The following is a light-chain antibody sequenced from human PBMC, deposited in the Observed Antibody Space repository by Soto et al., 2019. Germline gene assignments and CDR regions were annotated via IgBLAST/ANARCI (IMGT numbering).Light chain of an antibody. CDR1: QSLVNGDGNTY. CDR2: KVS. CDR3: MHVTLWVYT. V-gene: IGKV2-30*01. Sequence: DVVMTQSPLSLPVTPGQPASISCRSSQSLVNGDGNTYLSWFQQRPGQSPRRLIYKVSDRDSGCPDRFSGSESGTDFPLSISIGEAAYVGVYFLMHVTLWVYTLVSGTKLEIK. J-gene: IGKJ2*01.